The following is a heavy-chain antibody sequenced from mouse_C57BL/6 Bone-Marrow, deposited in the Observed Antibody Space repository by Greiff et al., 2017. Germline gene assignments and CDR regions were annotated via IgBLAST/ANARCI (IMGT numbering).Heavy chain of an antibody. CDR1: GFTFSDYG. V-gene: IGHV5-17*01. CDR2: ISSGTSTI. D-gene: IGHD1-1*01. J-gene: IGHJ3*01. CDR3: ARRMTTVPFAD. Sequence: EVQLQESGGGLVKPGGSLTLSCAASGFTFSDYGMHWVRQAPVKGLEWVAYISSGTSTIYYADTVKGRFTISRDNAKNTLFLHMTGLGSEDTAVYSCARRMTTVPFADWGQGTLVTVSA.